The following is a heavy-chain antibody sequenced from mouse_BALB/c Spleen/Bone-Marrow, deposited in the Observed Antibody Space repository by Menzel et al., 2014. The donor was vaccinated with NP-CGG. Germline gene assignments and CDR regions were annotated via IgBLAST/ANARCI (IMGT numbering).Heavy chain of an antibody. CDR1: GYTFTSYA. CDR2: INPSSGYT. Sequence: QVQLKQSGAELARPGASVKMSCRASGYTFTSYAMHWVKQRPGQGLEWIGYINPSSGYTNYNQKFKDKATLTADKSSSTAYMQLSSLTSEDSAVYYCAREKGITFAYWGQGTLVTVSA. D-gene: IGHD2-4*01. CDR3: AREKGITFAY. V-gene: IGHV1-4*01. J-gene: IGHJ3*01.